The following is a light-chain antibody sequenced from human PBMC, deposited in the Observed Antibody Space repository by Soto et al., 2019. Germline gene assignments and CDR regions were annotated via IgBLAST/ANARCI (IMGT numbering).Light chain of an antibody. J-gene: IGKJ5*01. CDR1: QSVNSN. CDR2: GIS. V-gene: IGKV3D-15*01. Sequence: EIVMTQSPATLSVYPGSRATLSCTGSQSVNSNYLAWYQQKPGQAPRLLIYGISKRATDIPDRFSGSGSGTEFTLTISSLQPEDFATYYCQQHGQWPITFGQGTRLEI. CDR3: QQHGQWPIT.